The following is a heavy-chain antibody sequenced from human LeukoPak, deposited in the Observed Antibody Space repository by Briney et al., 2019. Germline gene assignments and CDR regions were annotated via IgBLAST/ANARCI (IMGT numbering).Heavy chain of an antibody. CDR3: AKLPTSWFLDYFDY. D-gene: IGHD2-2*01. CDR2: FSDAADRP. J-gene: IGHJ4*02. V-gene: IGHV3-23*01. CDR1: GFTLKTYA. Sequence: GGSLRLSCAAAGFTLKTYAMRWVRQAPGKGLYRVSIFSDAADRPIYPNTVKPRFTISRDDSKNTLFLQMNSLRAEVSAIYYCAKLPTSWFLDYFDYWGPGTVVTLSP.